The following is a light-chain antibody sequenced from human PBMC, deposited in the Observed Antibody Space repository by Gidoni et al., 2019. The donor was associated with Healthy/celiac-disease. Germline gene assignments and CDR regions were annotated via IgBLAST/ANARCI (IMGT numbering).Light chain of an antibody. J-gene: IGKJ1*01. V-gene: IGKV3-11*01. Sequence: EIVWTKSPATLSLSPGERATLSCRASQSVSSYLAWYQQKPGQAPRLLIYDASNRATGIPARFSGSGSGTDFTLTISSLEPEDFAVYYCRQRSNWPPWTFGQGTKVEIK. CDR2: DAS. CDR1: QSVSSY. CDR3: RQRSNWPPWT.